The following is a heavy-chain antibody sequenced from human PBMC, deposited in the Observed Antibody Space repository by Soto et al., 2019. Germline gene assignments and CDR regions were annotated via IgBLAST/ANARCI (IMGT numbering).Heavy chain of an antibody. CDR3: ARDSGYDFWSGYYYFDY. Sequence: VKVSCKASGYTFTGYYMHWVRQAPGQGLEWMGWINPNSGGTNYAQKFQGWVTMTRDTSISTAYMELSRLRSDDTAVYYCARDSGYDFWSGYYYFDYWGQGTLVTVSS. J-gene: IGHJ4*02. V-gene: IGHV1-2*04. CDR2: INPNSGGT. CDR1: GYTFTGYY. D-gene: IGHD3-3*01.